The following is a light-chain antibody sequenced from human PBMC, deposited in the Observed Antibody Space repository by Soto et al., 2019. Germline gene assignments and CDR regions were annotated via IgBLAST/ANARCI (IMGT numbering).Light chain of an antibody. CDR2: EVS. V-gene: IGLV2-18*01. CDR1: STDFVSYNR. J-gene: IGLJ1*01. Sequence: QSALTQPPSVSGTPGQSVTISCTGTSTDFVSYNRVSWYQQPPGTAPKLMIYEVSKRPSGVRDRFYGSKSGNTASLTISGLQAADEADYYCSLYTSENAYVFGTGTKVTV. CDR3: SLYTSENAYV.